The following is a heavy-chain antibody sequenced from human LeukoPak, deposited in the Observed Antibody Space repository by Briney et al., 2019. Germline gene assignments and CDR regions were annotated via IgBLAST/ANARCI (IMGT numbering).Heavy chain of an antibody. CDR1: GGSISSYY. J-gene: IGHJ4*02. D-gene: IGHD3-16*01. Sequence: SETLSLTCTASGGSISSYYWSWIRQPPGKGLEWIGYIYYSGSNNYNPSLKSRVTISVDTSKNQLSLKLSYVTAADTAVYYCARDRGSKGGFDYWGQGTLVTVSS. V-gene: IGHV4-59*01. CDR3: ARDRGSKGGFDY. CDR2: IYYSGSN.